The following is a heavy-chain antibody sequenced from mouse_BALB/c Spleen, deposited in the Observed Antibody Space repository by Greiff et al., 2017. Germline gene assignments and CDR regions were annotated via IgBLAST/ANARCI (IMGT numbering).Heavy chain of an antibody. CDR3: ARNGRDEGWFAY. J-gene: IGHJ3*01. D-gene: IGHD3-3*01. CDR1: GYSITSGYY. V-gene: IGHV3-6*02. Sequence: EVQLKESGPGLVKPSQSLSLTCSVTGYSITSGYYWNWIRQFPGNKLEWMGYISYDGSNNYNPSLKNRISITRDTSKNQFFLKLNSVTTEDTATYYCARNGRDEGWFAYWGQGTLVTVSA. CDR2: ISYDGSN.